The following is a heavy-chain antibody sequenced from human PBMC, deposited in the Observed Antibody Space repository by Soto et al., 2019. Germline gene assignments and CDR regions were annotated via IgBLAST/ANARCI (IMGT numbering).Heavy chain of an antibody. J-gene: IGHJ6*02. V-gene: IGHV3-30*18. CDR1: GFTFSSYG. CDR3: AKDRSHGDYGMDV. Sequence: QVQRVESGGGVVQSGRSLRLSCAASGFTFSSYGMHWVRQAPGKGLEWVAVISYDGSNKYYADSVKGRFTISRDNSKNTLYLQMNSLRAEDTAVYYCAKDRSHGDYGMDVWGQGTTVTVSS. D-gene: IGHD4-17*01. CDR2: ISYDGSNK.